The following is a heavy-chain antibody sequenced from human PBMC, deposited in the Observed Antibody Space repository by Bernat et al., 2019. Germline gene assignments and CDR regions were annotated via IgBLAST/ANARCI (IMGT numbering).Heavy chain of an antibody. CDR1: GFNFNIYA. D-gene: IGHD5-12*01. J-gene: IGHJ4*02. V-gene: IGHV3-64*01. CDR3: ARDKDGGYGFDY. CDR2: VLGNGAKP. Sequence: EVELVESGGGLVQPGGSLRLSCAASGFNFNIYAMRWVRQAPGKGLELLASVLGNGAKPQYASSVKGRFTISRDNSKNTLYLQMGSLRPDDTALYYCARDKDGGYGFDYWGQGTLVTVSS.